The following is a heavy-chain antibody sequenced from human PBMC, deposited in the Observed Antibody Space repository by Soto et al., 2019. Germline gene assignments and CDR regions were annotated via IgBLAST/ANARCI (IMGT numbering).Heavy chain of an antibody. CDR2: IKQDGSEK. CDR1: GFTFRIYW. D-gene: IGHD3-3*01. Sequence: EVQLVESGGGWVQPGGSLRLSCAASGFTFRIYWMSWVRQAPGKGLEWVANIKQDGSEKYYVDSVKGRFTITRDRSKTSLYLQMNSLRAADTSVYSCARVYYDFGSGPRGYFDLWVRGTLVTVSS. CDR3: ARVYYDFGSGPRGYFDL. J-gene: IGHJ2*01. V-gene: IGHV3-7*01.